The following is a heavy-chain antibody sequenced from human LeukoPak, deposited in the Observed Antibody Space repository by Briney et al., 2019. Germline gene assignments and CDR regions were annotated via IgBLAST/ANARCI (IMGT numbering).Heavy chain of an antibody. CDR2: INAGNGNT. D-gene: IGHD5-12*01. V-gene: IGHV1-3*01. CDR3: ARDPVATILGAYFDY. J-gene: IGHJ4*02. Sequence: GASVKVSCKASGYTFTSYAMHWVRQAPGQRLEWMGWINAGNGNTKYSQKFQGRVTITRDTSASTAYMELSSLRSEDTAVYYCARDPVATILGAYFDYWGQGTLVTVSS. CDR1: GYTFTSYA.